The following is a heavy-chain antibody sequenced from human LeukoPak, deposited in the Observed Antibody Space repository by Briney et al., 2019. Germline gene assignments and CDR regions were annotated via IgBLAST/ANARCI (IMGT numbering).Heavy chain of an antibody. V-gene: IGHV1-8*01. CDR2: MNPKSGNT. Sequence: ASVKVSCKASGYTFTSYDINWVRQATGQGLEWMGWMNPKSGNTGYAQKFQGRVTMTRNTSISTAYMELSSLRSEDTAVYYCARTYYYDSSGYYYYYYGMDVWGQGTTVTVSS. J-gene: IGHJ6*02. CDR3: ARTYYYDSSGYYYYYYGMDV. CDR1: GYTFTSYD. D-gene: IGHD3-22*01.